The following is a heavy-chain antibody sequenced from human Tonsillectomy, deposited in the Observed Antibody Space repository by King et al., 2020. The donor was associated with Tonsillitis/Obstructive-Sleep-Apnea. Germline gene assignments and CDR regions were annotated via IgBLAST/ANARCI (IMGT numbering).Heavy chain of an antibody. CDR2: IKSKTDGGTK. J-gene: IGHJ5*02. CDR3: TTDNWFDP. CDR1: GFTFRNAW. V-gene: IGHV3-15*01. Sequence: VQLVESGGGLVKPGGSLRLSCVVSGFTFRNAWMSWVRQAPGKGLEWVGRIKSKTDGGTKDYAAPVKGRFIISRDDSKNILYLQMNSLRTEDTAVYYCTTDNWFDPWGQGTLVTVSS.